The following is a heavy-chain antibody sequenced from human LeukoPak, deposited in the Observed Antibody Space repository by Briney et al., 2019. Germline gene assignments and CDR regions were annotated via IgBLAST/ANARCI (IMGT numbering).Heavy chain of an antibody. Sequence: SETLSLTCAVYGGSFSGYYWSWIRQPPGKGLEWIGEINHSGSTNYNPSLKCRVTISVDTSKNQFSLKLSSVTAADTAVYYCARGLWFGESSFYFDYWGQGTLVTVSS. D-gene: IGHD3-10*01. CDR2: INHSGST. CDR1: GGSFSGYY. CDR3: ARGLWFGESSFYFDY. V-gene: IGHV4-34*01. J-gene: IGHJ4*02.